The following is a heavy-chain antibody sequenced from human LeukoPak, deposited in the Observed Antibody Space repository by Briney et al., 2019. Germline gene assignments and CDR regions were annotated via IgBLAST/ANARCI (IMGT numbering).Heavy chain of an antibody. CDR1: GGSISSSSYY. CDR2: IYYSGST. CDR3: ARSDGYGLVGI. D-gene: IGHD3-10*01. V-gene: IGHV4-39*07. Sequence: SETLSLTCTVSGGSISSSSYYWGWIRQPPGKGLEWIGSIYYSGSTYYNPSLKSRVIIMIDTPKNHFSLTLSSVTAADTAVYYCARSDGYGLVGIWGQGTMVTVSS. J-gene: IGHJ3*02.